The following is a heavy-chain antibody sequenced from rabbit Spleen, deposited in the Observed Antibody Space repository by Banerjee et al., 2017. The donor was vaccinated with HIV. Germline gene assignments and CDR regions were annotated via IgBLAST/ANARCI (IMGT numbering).Heavy chain of an antibody. V-gene: IGHV1S40*01. CDR2: IYAGSSDTT. Sequence: QTLEESGRGMAKPGASLTRTCKASGFSFSSGYDMGWVRQAPGKGLEWIASIYAGSSDTTNYATWAKGRFPSSKAAATTVTLHMPSLTVADTTIYFTASDTGSSISSYVIFPWGAGTLGSIS. CDR1: GFSFSSGYD. J-gene: IGHJ1*01. D-gene: IGHD8-1*01. CDR3: ASDTGSSISSYVIFP.